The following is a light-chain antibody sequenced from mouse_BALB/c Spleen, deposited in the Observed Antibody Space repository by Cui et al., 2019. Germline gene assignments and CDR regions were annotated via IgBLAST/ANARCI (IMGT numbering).Light chain of an antibody. V-gene: IGKV4-55*01. Sequence: QIVLTQSPAIMSASQGEKVTMTCSASSSVSYMYWYQQKPGSSPRLLIYDTSNLASGVPVRFSGSGSGTSYSITISRMEAEDAATYYCQQWSSYPRTFGGGTKLEIK. CDR2: DTS. CDR3: QQWSSYPRT. J-gene: IGKJ1*01. CDR1: SSVSY.